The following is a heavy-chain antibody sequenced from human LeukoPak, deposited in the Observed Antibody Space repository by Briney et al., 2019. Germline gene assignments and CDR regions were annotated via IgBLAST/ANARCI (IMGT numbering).Heavy chain of an antibody. Sequence: SETLSLACAVYGGSFSGYYWSWIRQPPGKGLEWIGEINHSGSTNYNPSLKSRVTISVDTSKNQFSPELSSVTAADTAVYYCARDSNWNDGDWFDPWGQGTLVTVSS. CDR3: ARDSNWNDGDWFDP. CDR2: INHSGST. V-gene: IGHV4-34*01. J-gene: IGHJ5*02. CDR1: GGSFSGYY. D-gene: IGHD1-20*01.